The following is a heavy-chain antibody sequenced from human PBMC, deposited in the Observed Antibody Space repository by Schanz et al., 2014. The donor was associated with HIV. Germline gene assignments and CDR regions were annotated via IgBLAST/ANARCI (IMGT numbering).Heavy chain of an antibody. CDR1: GFTFSSYA. J-gene: IGHJ4*02. CDR3: ARDGSLNRGFDY. CDR2: LSGSGGNT. D-gene: IGHD3-10*01. Sequence: EVQLLESGGGLVQPGGSLRLSCAASGFTFSSYAMSWVRQAPGKGLEWVSALSGSGGNTYYADSVKGRFTISRDNSKSTLHLQMNSLRAEDTAVYYCARDGSLNRGFDYWGQGTLVTVSS. V-gene: IGHV3-23*01.